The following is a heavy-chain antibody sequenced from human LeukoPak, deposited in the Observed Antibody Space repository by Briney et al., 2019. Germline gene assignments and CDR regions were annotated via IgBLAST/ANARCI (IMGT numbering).Heavy chain of an antibody. CDR1: GFTFSSYG. J-gene: IGHJ4*02. Sequence: GGTLRLSCAASGFTFSSYGMSWVRQAPGKGLEWISVISGSGGSTYYADSVKGRFTISRDNSKNTLYLQMNSLRAEDTALYYCAREGPLIAVAGTGLDYWGQGTLVTVSS. CDR3: AREGPLIAVAGTGLDY. CDR2: ISGSGGST. D-gene: IGHD6-19*01. V-gene: IGHV3-23*01.